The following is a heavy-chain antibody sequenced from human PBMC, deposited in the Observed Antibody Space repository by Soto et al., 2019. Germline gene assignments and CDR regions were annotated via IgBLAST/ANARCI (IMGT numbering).Heavy chain of an antibody. CDR2: ISSSSSYI. Sequence: SLRLPCAASGFTFSSYSMNWVRQAPGKGLEWVSSISSSSSYIYYADSVKGRFTISRDNAKNSLYLQMNSLRAEDTAVYYCARDIEQWLVGSAFDIWGQGTMVTV. D-gene: IGHD6-19*01. CDR1: GFTFSSYS. V-gene: IGHV3-21*01. CDR3: ARDIEQWLVGSAFDI. J-gene: IGHJ3*02.